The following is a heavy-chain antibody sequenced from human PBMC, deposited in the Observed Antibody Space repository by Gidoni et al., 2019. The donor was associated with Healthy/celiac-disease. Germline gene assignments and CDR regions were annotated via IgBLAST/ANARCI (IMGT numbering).Heavy chain of an antibody. J-gene: IGHJ4*02. V-gene: IGHV4-34*01. CDR2: INHSGST. CDR3: ARGDSSGYYGFY. D-gene: IGHD3-22*01. Sequence: QVQLQQLGAGLLKPSETLSHTCAVYGGSFSGYYWSWIRQPPGKGLEWIGEINHSGSTNYNPSLKSRVTISVDTSKNQFSLKLSSVTAADTAVYYCARGDSSGYYGFYWGQGTLVTVSS. CDR1: GGSFSGYY.